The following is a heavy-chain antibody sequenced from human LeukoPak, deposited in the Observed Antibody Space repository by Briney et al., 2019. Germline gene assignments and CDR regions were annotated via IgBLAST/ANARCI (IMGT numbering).Heavy chain of an antibody. V-gene: IGHV5-51*04. J-gene: IGHJ2*01. CDR1: GYNFSSHR. CDR3: ARFLGYCIDNTCYSGYYFDL. CDR2: INPGDSET. D-gene: IGHD2-15*01. Sequence: GESLKISCKTSGYNFSSHRIAWVRQMPGKGLEWMGIINPGDSETKYSPSFQGQVTMSVDKPLMTAYLQWSSLKASDTAMYYCARFLGYCIDNTCYSGYYFDLWGRGTLVTVSS.